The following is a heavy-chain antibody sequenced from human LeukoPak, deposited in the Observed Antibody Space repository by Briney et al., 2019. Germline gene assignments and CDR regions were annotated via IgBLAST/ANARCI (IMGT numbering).Heavy chain of an antibody. CDR3: ATEGDISGYYLIGGFDY. Sequence: PGGSLRLSCAASGFTFSSYSMNWVRQAPGKGLEWVSSISSSSSYIYYADSVKGRFTISRDTATHSLYLQMNSLRAEDTAVYYCATEGDISGYYLIGGFDYWGQGTLVTVSS. J-gene: IGHJ4*02. V-gene: IGHV3-21*01. CDR2: ISSSSSYI. CDR1: GFTFSSYS. D-gene: IGHD3-22*01.